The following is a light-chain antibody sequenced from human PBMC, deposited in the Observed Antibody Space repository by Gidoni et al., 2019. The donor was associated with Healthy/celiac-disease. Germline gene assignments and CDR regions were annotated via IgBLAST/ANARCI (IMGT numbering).Light chain of an antibody. CDR1: QRVSSSY. J-gene: IGKJ2*01. Sequence: ELVLTQSPGNLSLSPGERATLSCSASQRVSSSYLAWYQQKPGQAPRLLSYGASSRATGIPDRFSGSGSGTDFTLTISRLEPEDFAVYYCQQYGSSRYTFXQXTKLXIK. CDR2: GAS. CDR3: QQYGSSRYT. V-gene: IGKV3-20*01.